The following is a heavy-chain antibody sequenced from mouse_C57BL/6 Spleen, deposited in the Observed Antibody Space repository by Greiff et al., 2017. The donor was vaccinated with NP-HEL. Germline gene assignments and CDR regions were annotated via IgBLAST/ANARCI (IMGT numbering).Heavy chain of an antibody. CDR1: GYTFTSYW. CDR3: AREGLRRDDAMDY. Sequence: VNVVESGAELAKPGASVKLSCKASGYTFTSYWMHWVKQRPGQGLEWIGYINPSSGYTKYNQKFKDKATLTADKSSSTAYMQLSSLTYEDSAVYYCAREGLRRDDAMDYWGQGTSVTVSS. D-gene: IGHD2-4*01. CDR2: INPSSGYT. J-gene: IGHJ4*01. V-gene: IGHV1-7*01.